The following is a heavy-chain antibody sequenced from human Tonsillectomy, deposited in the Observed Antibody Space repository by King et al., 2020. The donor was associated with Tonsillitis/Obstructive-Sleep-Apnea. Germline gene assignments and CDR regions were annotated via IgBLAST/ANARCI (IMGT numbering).Heavy chain of an antibody. Sequence: PLQESGPRLVEPSGTLSLTCAVSGSSIGSSHWWIWVRQSPGKGLEWIGEVYHAGNTNYNPSLKSRVTLSVDKSKNQFSLELNSVSAADTAVYYCLVVASTDFRDFWGQGILVTVSS. V-gene: IGHV4-4*02. J-gene: IGHJ4*02. CDR1: GSSIGSSHW. D-gene: IGHD2-15*01. CDR2: VYHAGNT. CDR3: LVVASTDFRDF.